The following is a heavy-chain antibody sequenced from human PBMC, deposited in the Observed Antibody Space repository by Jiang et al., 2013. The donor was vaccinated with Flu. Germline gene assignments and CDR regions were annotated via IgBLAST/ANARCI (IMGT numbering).Heavy chain of an antibody. D-gene: IGHD1-26*01. CDR2: TYYRSKWYT. J-gene: IGHJ5*02. Sequence: RGLEWLGRTYYRSKWYTDYAVSVKSRITINPDTSKNHFSLQLSSVTPEDTAVYYCTRARVVRTTPSGWFDPWGQGIPVTVSS. V-gene: IGHV6-1*01. CDR3: TRARVVRTTPSGWFDP.